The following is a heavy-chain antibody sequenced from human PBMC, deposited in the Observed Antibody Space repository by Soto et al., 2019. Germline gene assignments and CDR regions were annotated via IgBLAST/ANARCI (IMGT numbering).Heavy chain of an antibody. CDR2: IYYSGST. CDR3: ASDIAATPKTRSPFDP. V-gene: IGHV4-39*01. J-gene: IGHJ5*02. CDR1: GGSTSSSSYY. D-gene: IGHD6-13*01. Sequence: QLQLQESGPGLVKPSETLSLTCTVSGGSTSSSSYYWGWIRQPPGKGLKWIGSIYYSGSTYYNPSLQSRVTISVDTSKNQFSLRLSSVTAADTAVYYCASDIAATPKTRSPFDPWGQGTLVTVSS.